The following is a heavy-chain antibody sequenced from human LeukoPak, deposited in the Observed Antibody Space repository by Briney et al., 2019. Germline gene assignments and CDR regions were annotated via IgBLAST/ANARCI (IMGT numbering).Heavy chain of an antibody. Sequence: ASVEVSCKASGYTFTSYGISWVRQAPGQGLEWMGWISAYNGNTNYAQKLQGRVTMTTDTSTSTAYMELRSLRSDDTAVYYCARGQLTYYYDSSGYYYWGQGTLVTVSS. CDR2: ISAYNGNT. V-gene: IGHV1-18*01. CDR1: GYTFTSYG. CDR3: ARGQLTYYYDSSGYYY. J-gene: IGHJ4*02. D-gene: IGHD3-22*01.